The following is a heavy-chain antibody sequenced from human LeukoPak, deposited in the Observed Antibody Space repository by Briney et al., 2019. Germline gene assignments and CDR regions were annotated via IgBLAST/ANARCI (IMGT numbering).Heavy chain of an antibody. V-gene: IGHV3-53*01. CDR1: GFTVSSNY. Sequence: GGSLRLSYAASGFTVSSNYMSWVRQAPGKGLEWVSVIYSGGSTYYADSVKGRFTISRDNSKNTLYPQMNSLRAEDTAVYYCARGTQLWRHYYYYGMDVWGQGTTVTVSS. CDR3: ARGTQLWRHYYYYGMDV. J-gene: IGHJ6*02. D-gene: IGHD5-18*01. CDR2: IYSGGST.